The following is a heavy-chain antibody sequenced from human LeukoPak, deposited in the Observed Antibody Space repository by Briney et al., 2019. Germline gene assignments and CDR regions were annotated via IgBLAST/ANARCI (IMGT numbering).Heavy chain of an antibody. CDR1: GDSVSSNSAA. J-gene: IGHJ3*02. CDR2: TYYGAKRYN. D-gene: IGHD4-23*01. CDR3: ASYGGNAAQDAFDI. V-gene: IGHV6-1*01. Sequence: SQTLSLTCAISGDSVSSNSAASNWIRQSPSRGLEWLGSTYYGAKRYNDYAVSVKRQITINPDTSKNQFSLQLNSVTPEDTAVYYCASYGGNAAQDAFDIWGQGTMVTVSS.